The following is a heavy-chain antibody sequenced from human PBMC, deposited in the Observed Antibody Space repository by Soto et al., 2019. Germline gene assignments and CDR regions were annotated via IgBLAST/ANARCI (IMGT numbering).Heavy chain of an antibody. D-gene: IGHD5-18*01. V-gene: IGHV4-34*01. Sequence: LSLPCAVYGGSGGSFSGYYWSWIRQPPGKGLEWIGEINHSGSTNYNPSLKSRVTISVDKSKNQFSLKLSSVTAADTAVYYCARHGVDTAMVPAIAFDPWGQGTLVTVSS. CDR1: GGSGGSFSGYY. CDR2: INHSGST. CDR3: ARHGVDTAMVPAIAFDP. J-gene: IGHJ5*02.